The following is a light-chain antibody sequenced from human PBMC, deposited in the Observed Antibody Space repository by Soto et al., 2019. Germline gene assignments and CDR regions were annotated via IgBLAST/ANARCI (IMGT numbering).Light chain of an antibody. Sequence: QSALTQPASVSGSPGQSITISCTGTSSDIVAYNFVSWYQQHPGKAPKLMIYEVSNRPAGASNRFSGSKSGNTASLTISGLQAADEADYYCTSYTSSHTWVFGGGTQLTVL. CDR1: SSDIVAYNF. J-gene: IGLJ3*02. CDR3: TSYTSSHTWV. CDR2: EVS. V-gene: IGLV2-14*01.